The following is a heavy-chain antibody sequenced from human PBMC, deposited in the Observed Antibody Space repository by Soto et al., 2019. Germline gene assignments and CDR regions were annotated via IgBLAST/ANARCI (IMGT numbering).Heavy chain of an antibody. CDR1: GGSFSGYY. V-gene: IGHV4-34*01. CDR3: ARGIVVVPAAIFDY. CDR2: INHSGST. J-gene: IGHJ4*02. Sequence: SETLSLTCAVYGGSFSGYYWSWIRQPPGKGLEWIGEINHSGSTNYNPSLKSRVTISVDTSKNQFSLKLSSVTAADTAVYYCARGIVVVPAAIFDYWGQGTLVTVSS. D-gene: IGHD2-2*01.